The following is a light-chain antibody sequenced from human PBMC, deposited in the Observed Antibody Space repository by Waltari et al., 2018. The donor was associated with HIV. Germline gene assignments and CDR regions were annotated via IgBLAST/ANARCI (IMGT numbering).Light chain of an antibody. V-gene: IGLV1-44*01. CDR3: ATWDDSLNGVF. J-gene: IGLJ2*01. Sequence: QSVLTQPPSASGTPGQRVTLSCSGSSSNIGNNNVNWYQQFPGAAPKLLIYSNTQRPSGVPDRFSGSKSGTSASLAISGLQSEDEANYYCATWDDSLNGVFFGGGTKLTVL. CDR2: SNT. CDR1: SSNIGNNN.